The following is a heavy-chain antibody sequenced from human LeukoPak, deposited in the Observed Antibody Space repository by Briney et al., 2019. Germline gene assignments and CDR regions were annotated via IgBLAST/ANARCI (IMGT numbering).Heavy chain of an antibody. CDR1: GGSISSGDYY. CDR3: ARCEQDTISFWYFDL. V-gene: IGHV4-30-4*08. D-gene: IGHD3-3*01. Sequence: PSETLSLTCTVSGGSISSGDYYWSWIRQPPGKGLEWIGYIYYSGSTYYNPSLKSRVTISVDTSKNQLSLKLSSVTAADTAVYYCARCEQDTISFWYFDLWGRGTLVTVSS. CDR2: IYYSGST. J-gene: IGHJ2*01.